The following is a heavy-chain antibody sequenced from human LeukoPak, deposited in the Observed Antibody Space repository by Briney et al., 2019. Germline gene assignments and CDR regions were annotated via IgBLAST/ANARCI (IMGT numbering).Heavy chain of an antibody. D-gene: IGHD3-22*01. Sequence: PSETLSLTCTVSGGSISSYYWSWIRQPPGKGLEWIGYIYYSGSTNYNPSLKSRVTISVDTSKNQFSLKLSSVTAADTAVYYCASYSSGYYYHDAFDIWSQGTMVTVSS. CDR1: GGSISSYY. V-gene: IGHV4-59*01. CDR3: ASYSSGYYYHDAFDI. J-gene: IGHJ3*02. CDR2: IYYSGST.